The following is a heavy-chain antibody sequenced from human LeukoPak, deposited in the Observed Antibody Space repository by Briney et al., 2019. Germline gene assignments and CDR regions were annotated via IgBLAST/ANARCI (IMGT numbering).Heavy chain of an antibody. CDR3: ARDVIAAAGTTDY. D-gene: IGHD6-13*01. CDR1: GFTFSSYS. CDR2: INHSGST. Sequence: GSLRLSCAASGFTFSSYSMNWVRQAPGKGLEWIGEINHSGSTNYNPSLKSRVTISVDTSKNQFSLKLSSVTAADTAVYYCARDVIAAAGTTDYWGQGTLVTVSS. V-gene: IGHV4-34*01. J-gene: IGHJ4*02.